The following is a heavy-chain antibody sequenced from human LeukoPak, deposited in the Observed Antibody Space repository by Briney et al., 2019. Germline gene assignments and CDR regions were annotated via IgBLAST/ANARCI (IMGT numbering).Heavy chain of an antibody. CDR1: GFTFSSYG. CDR2: IGYDGNNK. CDR3: ARDKGDAMGYYYYYYMDV. J-gene: IGHJ6*03. V-gene: IGHV3-30*03. D-gene: IGHD1-26*01. Sequence: GTSLRLSCAASGFTFSSYGMHWVRQAPGKGLEWVGVIGYDGNNKYYADSVKGRFTISRDNSKNTLYLQMNSLRAEDTAVYYCARDKGDAMGYYYYYYMDVWGKGTTVTVSS.